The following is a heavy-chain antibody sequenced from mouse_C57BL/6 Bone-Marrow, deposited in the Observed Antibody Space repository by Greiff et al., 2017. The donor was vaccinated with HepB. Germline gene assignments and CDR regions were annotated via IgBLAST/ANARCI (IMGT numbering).Heavy chain of an antibody. V-gene: IGHV5-4*01. CDR2: ISDGGSYT. Sequence: EVQVVESGGGLVKPGGSLKLSCAASGFTFSSYAMSWVRQTPEKRLEWVATISDGGSYTYYPDNVKGRFPISRDNAKNNLYLQMSHLKSEDTAMYYCARGGPTIVTTWYFDVWGTGTTVTVSS. CDR1: GFTFSSYA. D-gene: IGHD2-5*01. J-gene: IGHJ1*03. CDR3: ARGGPTIVTTWYFDV.